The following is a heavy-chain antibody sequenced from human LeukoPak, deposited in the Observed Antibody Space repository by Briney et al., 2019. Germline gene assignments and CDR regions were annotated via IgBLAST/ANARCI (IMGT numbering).Heavy chain of an antibody. CDR2: ISGSGGST. D-gene: IGHD3-22*01. J-gene: IGHJ4*02. CDR3: AHITMIVRTFDY. Sequence: GGSLRLSCAASGFTFSSYAMSWVRQAPGKGLEWGSAISGSGGSTYYADSVKGRFTISRDNSKNTLYLQMNSLRAADTAVYYCAHITMIVRTFDYWGQGTLVTVSS. V-gene: IGHV3-23*01. CDR1: GFTFSSYA.